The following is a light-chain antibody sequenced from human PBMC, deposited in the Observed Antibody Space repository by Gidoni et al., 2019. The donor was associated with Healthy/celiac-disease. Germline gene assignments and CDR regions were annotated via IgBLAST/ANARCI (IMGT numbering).Light chain of an antibody. CDR1: SLRSYY. Sequence: SSELTQDPAVSVALGQTGRITCQGDSLRSYYASWYQQKPGQAPVLVIYGKNNRPSGNPDRVSGSSSGNTASLTSTGAQAEDEADYYCNSRDSSGNHVVFGGGTKLTVL. J-gene: IGLJ2*01. CDR3: NSRDSSGNHVV. CDR2: GKN. V-gene: IGLV3-19*01.